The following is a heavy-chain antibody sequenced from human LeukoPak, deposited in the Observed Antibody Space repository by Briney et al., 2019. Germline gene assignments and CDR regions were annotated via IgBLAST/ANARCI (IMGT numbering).Heavy chain of an antibody. Sequence: SETLSLACTVSGASIGSGDYYWSWIRQPPGKGLEWIGYIYDSGSTYYNPSLKSRITISVDTSENRFSLKLSSVTATDTAVYYCARDCSGGSCYGAFDIWGQGTMVTVSS. D-gene: IGHD2-15*01. CDR2: IYDSGST. J-gene: IGHJ3*02. CDR1: GASIGSGDYY. V-gene: IGHV4-30-4*01. CDR3: ARDCSGGSCYGAFDI.